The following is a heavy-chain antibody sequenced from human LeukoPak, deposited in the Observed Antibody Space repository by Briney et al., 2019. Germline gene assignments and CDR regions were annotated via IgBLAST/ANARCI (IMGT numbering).Heavy chain of an antibody. V-gene: IGHV4-59*01. Sequence: SETLSLTCTVSGGSISSYYWSWIRKPPGKGLEWIGYIYYSGSTNYNPSLKSRVTISVATSKNQSSLKLSSVTAAETAVYYCARERLVPSWYFDLWGRGTLVTVSS. CDR3: ARERLVPSWYFDL. J-gene: IGHJ2*01. CDR2: IYYSGST. CDR1: GGSISSYY. D-gene: IGHD6-19*01.